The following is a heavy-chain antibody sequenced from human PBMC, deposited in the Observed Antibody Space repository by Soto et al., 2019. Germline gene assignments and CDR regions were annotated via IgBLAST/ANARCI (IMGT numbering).Heavy chain of an antibody. J-gene: IGHJ6*02. CDR2: IDPSDSYT. CDR3: ASRESIAAPNMYYYYGMDV. D-gene: IGHD6-6*01. CDR1: GYIFTSYW. V-gene: IGHV5-10-1*01. Sequence: PVESLKISCKGSGYIFTSYWISCFLQMPVKVLEWMGRIDPSDSYTNYSPSFQGHVTISADKSISTAYLQWSSLKASDTAMYYCASRESIAAPNMYYYYGMDVWGQGTTVTVSS.